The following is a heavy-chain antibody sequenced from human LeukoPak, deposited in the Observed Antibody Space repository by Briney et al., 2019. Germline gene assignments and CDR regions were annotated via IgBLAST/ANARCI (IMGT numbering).Heavy chain of an antibody. CDR2: ISYDGSNK. J-gene: IGHJ6*02. Sequence: PGGSLRLSCAASGFTFSSYAMHWVRQAPGKGLEWVAVISYDGSNKYYADSVKGRFTISRDNAKNSLYLQMNSLRAEDTAVYYCAREVGNYGMDVWGQGTTVTVSS. CDR3: AREVGNYGMDV. V-gene: IGHV3-30-3*01. CDR1: GFTFSSYA.